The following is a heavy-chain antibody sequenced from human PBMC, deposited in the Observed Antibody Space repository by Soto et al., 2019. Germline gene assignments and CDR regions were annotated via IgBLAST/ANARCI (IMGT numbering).Heavy chain of an antibody. CDR3: AKGRLVRGVTTPYYFDY. CDR1: GFTFSSYA. Sequence: GGSLRLSCAASGFTFSSYAMSWVRQAPGKGLEWASAISGSGGSTYYADSVKGRFTISRDNSKNTLYLQMNSLRAEDTAVYYCAKGRLVRGVTTPYYFDYWGQGTLVTVSS. D-gene: IGHD3-10*01. J-gene: IGHJ4*02. CDR2: ISGSGGST. V-gene: IGHV3-23*01.